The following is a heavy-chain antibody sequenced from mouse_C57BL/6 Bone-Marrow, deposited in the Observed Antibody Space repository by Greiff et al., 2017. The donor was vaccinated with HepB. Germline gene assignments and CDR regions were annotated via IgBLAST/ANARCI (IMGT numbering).Heavy chain of an antibody. J-gene: IGHJ1*03. Sequence: QVQLQQPGAELVMPGASVKLSCKASGYTFTSYWMHWVKQRPGQSLEWIGEIDPSDSYTNYNQKFKGKSTLTVDKSYSTAYMQLSSLTSEDSAVYYCARYYGSSYWYFDVWGTGTTVTVSS. CDR3: ARYYGSSYWYFDV. D-gene: IGHD1-1*01. CDR1: GYTFTSYW. V-gene: IGHV1-69*01. CDR2: IDPSDSYT.